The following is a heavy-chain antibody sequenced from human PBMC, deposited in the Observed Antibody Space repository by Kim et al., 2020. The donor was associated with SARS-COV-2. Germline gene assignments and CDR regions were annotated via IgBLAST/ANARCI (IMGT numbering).Heavy chain of an antibody. CDR3: ARVVPGTNIFDY. CDR2: INTDGRDT. CDR1: GFTFSDSW. V-gene: IGHV3-74*01. J-gene: IGHJ4*02. D-gene: IGHD1-7*01. Sequence: GGSLRLSCVTSGFTFSDSWMHWVRQAPGSGLVWVSRINTDGRDTSYADSVKGRFTISRDNAKNTLYRQMNSLRAEDTALYYCARVVPGTNIFDYWGQGTLVTVSS.